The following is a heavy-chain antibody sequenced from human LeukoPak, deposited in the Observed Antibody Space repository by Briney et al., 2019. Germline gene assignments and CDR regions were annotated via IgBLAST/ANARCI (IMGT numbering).Heavy chain of an antibody. CDR1: GFIFENIA. Sequence: PGGSLRLSCTVSGFIFENIAMSWVRQAPGKGLEWVSSISGGVSRTSYTDPVKGRFTISRDSPKHTVYLQMNSLRAEDSAVYYCAVAPDYYYYYMDVWGKGTTVTISS. J-gene: IGHJ6*03. V-gene: IGHV3-23*01. CDR3: AVAPDYYYYYMDV. CDR2: ISGGVSRT. D-gene: IGHD2-15*01.